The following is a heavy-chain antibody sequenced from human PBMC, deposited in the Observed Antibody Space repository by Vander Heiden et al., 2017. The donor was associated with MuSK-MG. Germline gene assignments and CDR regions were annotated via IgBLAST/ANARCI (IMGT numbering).Heavy chain of an antibody. D-gene: IGHD2-15*01. V-gene: IGHV4-61*02. J-gene: IGHJ4*02. CDR3: AREGRRSPVRY. CDR2: IYTSGST. Sequence: QVQLQESGPGLVKPSQTLSLTCTVSGGSISSGSYYWSWIRQPAGKGLEWIGRIYTSGSTNDNPSLKSRVTISVDTAKNQFSMKMSSVTAADTAVYYVAREGRRSPVRYWGQGTMVTVYS. CDR1: GGSISSGSYY.